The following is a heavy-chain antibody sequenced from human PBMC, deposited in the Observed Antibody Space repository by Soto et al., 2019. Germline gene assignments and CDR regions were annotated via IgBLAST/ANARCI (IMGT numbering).Heavy chain of an antibody. CDR1: GGTFSSYT. CDR3: ARDRDDSSGYYSNAFDI. J-gene: IGHJ3*02. D-gene: IGHD3-22*01. Sequence: QVPLVQSGAEVKKPGSSVKVSCKASGGTFSSYTISWVRQAPGQGLEWMGRIIPILGIANYAQKFQGRVTITADKSTSTAYMELSSLRSEDTAVYYCARDRDDSSGYYSNAFDIWGQGTMVTVSS. CDR2: IIPILGIA. V-gene: IGHV1-69*08.